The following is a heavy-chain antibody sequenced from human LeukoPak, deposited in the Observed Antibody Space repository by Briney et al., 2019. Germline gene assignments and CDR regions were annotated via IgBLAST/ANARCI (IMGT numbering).Heavy chain of an antibody. Sequence: GGSLRLSCAASGFTVSTYYMTWVRQAPGKGLECVSVIYSGGSTYYADSVKGRFTVSRDNSKNTLYLQMNSPRAEDTAMYYCARGLGYCTSTTCLLPFDYWGQGTLVTVSS. CDR1: GFTVSTYY. J-gene: IGHJ4*02. D-gene: IGHD2-2*01. CDR3: ARGLGYCTSTTCLLPFDY. CDR2: IYSGGST. V-gene: IGHV3-53*01.